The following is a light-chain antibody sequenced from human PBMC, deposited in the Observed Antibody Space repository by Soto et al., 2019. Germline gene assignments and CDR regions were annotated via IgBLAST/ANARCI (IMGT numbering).Light chain of an antibody. CDR2: GAA. V-gene: IGKV3-15*01. CDR3: QPHNNWPVVT. Sequence: EMVMTQSPATLSGSPGERVTLSCRASRSISRNLAWYQQKPGQAPRLLIYGAATRATGIPDRFSGSGSGTEFTLTINSRQSEDFAVYYCQPHNNWPVVTFGGGTRVEIK. J-gene: IGKJ4*02. CDR1: RSISRN.